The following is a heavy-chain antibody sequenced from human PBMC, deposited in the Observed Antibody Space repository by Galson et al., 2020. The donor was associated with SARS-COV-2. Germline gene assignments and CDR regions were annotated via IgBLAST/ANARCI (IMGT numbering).Heavy chain of an antibody. CDR2: FDPQDGET. CDR3: ATWGVVVITYAFDI. Sequence: ASVKVSCKLSGHTLTELSMHWVRQAPGKGLEWLGSFDPQDGETIYAQKFQGRVTMTEDTSTETAYLELSSLRSDDTAVYYCATWGVVVITYAFDIWSQGTMVTVSS. V-gene: IGHV1-24*01. D-gene: IGHD3-22*01. CDR1: GHTLTELS. J-gene: IGHJ3*02.